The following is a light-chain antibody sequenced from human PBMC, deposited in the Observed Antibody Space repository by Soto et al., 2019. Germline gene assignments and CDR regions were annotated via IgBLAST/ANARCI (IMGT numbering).Light chain of an antibody. CDR3: QQYSNSPRGT. J-gene: IGKJ2*01. CDR2: GAS. Sequence: ENVLTQSPGTLSLSPGERATLSCRASQSVSSDYLAWYQQKPGQAPRLLIYGASSRATGITDRFSGSGSGTDFTLTISRLEPEDFAVYYCQQYSNSPRGTFGQGTKLEIK. V-gene: IGKV3-20*01. CDR1: QSVSSDY.